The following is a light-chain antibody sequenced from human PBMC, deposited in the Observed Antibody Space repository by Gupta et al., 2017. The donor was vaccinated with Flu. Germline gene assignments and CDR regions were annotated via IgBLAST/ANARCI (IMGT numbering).Light chain of an antibody. Sequence: ITISCTGTSSDVGSFNLVSWYHQHPGKDPKLIMFEVSKWPSGLSNRFSGSKSGTTASPKLSVLQAEDEADDYCCSSEGRSAFSVFGGGTKLTVL. CDR3: CSSEGRSAFSV. CDR1: SSDVGSFNL. V-gene: IGLV2-23*02. J-gene: IGLJ2*01. CDR2: EVS.